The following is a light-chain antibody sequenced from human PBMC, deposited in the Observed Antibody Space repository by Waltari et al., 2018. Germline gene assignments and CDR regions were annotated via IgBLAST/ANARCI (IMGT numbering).Light chain of an antibody. CDR1: ISDVGSYNL. CDR2: EVN. CDR3: CSHAGSSTLVV. V-gene: IGLV2-23*02. J-gene: IGLJ2*01. Sequence: QSALTQPASVSGSPGQSITISCTGTISDVGSYNLVSWYQQHPGEAPKLMIYEVNKRPSGVSDRFSGSKSGNTASLTISGLQAEDEADYYCCSHAGSSTLVVFGGGTKLTVL.